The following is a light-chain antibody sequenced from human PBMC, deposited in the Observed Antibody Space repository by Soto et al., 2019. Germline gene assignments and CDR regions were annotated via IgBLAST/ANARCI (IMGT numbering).Light chain of an antibody. CDR3: QQYNSDSPGMYT. Sequence: DIQMTQSPSTLSASVGDRVTITCRASQSISSWLAWYQQKPGKAPKLLIYDASSLESGVPSRFSGSGSGTEFTLTISSLQPDDFATYYCQQYNSDSPGMYTFGQGTKLEIK. J-gene: IGKJ2*01. CDR2: DAS. V-gene: IGKV1-5*01. CDR1: QSISSW.